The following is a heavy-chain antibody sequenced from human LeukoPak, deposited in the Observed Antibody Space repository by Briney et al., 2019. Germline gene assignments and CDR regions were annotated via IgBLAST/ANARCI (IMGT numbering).Heavy chain of an antibody. Sequence: GGSLRLSCAASGFTFTDYAITWVRQAPGKGLEWVSAVSTSGCSTFYADSVKGRLTISRDNSKSTVYLQMNSLRAEDTAVYYCAKRRTTVMSLDQGGQGTLSPSLQ. J-gene: IGHJ4*02. CDR3: AKRRTTVMSLDQ. CDR2: VSTSGCST. V-gene: IGHV3-23*01. CDR1: GFTFTDYA. D-gene: IGHD4-11*01.